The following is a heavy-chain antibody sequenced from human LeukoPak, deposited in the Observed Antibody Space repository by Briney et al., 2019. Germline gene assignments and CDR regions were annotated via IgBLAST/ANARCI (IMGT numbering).Heavy chain of an antibody. CDR2: IYYGGST. Sequence: PSETLSLTCTVSGGSISSYYWSWIRQPPGKGLEWIGYIYYGGSTNYNPSLKSRVTISVDTSKNQFSLKLSSVTAADTAVYYCAGHHSSSWSGGYWFDPWGQGTLVTVSS. CDR1: GGSISSYY. V-gene: IGHV4-59*08. D-gene: IGHD6-13*01. CDR3: AGHHSSSWSGGYWFDP. J-gene: IGHJ5*02.